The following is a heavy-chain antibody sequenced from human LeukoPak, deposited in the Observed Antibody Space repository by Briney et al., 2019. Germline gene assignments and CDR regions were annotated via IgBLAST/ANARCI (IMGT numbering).Heavy chain of an antibody. CDR2: IRYDGSNK. V-gene: IGHV3-30*02. Sequence: GGSLRLSCAASGFTFSSYAMHWVRQAPGKGLEWVAFIRYDGSNKYYADSVKGRFTISRDNSKNTLYLQMNSLRAEDTAVYYCAKGQEGIAAAGKVDYYYYMDVWGKGTTVTISS. D-gene: IGHD6-13*01. J-gene: IGHJ6*03. CDR3: AKGQEGIAAAGKVDYYYYMDV. CDR1: GFTFSSYA.